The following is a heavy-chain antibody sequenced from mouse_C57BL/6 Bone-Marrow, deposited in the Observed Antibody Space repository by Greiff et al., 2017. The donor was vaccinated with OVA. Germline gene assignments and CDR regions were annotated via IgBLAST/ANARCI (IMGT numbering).Heavy chain of an antibody. D-gene: IGHD2-4*01. Sequence: VQLQQPGAELVQPGASVKLSCKASGYTFTSYWMQWVKQRPGQGLEWIGEIDPSDSYTNYNQKFTGKATLTVDTSSSTAYMQLSSLTSDDSAVYYCAATYDYDCGNAMDYWGQGTAVTVAS. CDR1: GYTFTSYW. J-gene: IGHJ4*01. CDR2: IDPSDSYT. CDR3: AATYDYDCGNAMDY. V-gene: IGHV1-50*01.